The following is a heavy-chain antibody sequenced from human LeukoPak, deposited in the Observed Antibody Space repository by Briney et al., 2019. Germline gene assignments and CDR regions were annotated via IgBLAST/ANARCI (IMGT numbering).Heavy chain of an antibody. D-gene: IGHD5-18*01. Sequence: SETLSLTCTVSGGSISSSSAYWGWIRQPPGKGLEWIGSIYYSKNTYYNPSLKSRVTISADTSKNQFSLTLGSVSATDTAVYYCVSPRGFSYGYFDHWGQGTLVTVSS. J-gene: IGHJ4*02. CDR2: IYYSKNT. CDR3: VSPRGFSYGYFDH. V-gene: IGHV4-39*01. CDR1: GGSISSSSAY.